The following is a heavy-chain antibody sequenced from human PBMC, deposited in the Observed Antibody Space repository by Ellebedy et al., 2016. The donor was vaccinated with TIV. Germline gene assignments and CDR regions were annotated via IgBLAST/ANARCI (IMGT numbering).Heavy chain of an antibody. CDR2: IRQEGDEI. CDR3: ARRASYGDYAVQVNPWFDP. V-gene: IGHV3-7*01. CDR1: GFNFRSCW. J-gene: IGHJ5*02. D-gene: IGHD4-17*01. Sequence: GESLKISCAASGFNFRSCWMTWVRQAPGKGLEWVAKIRQEGDEIYYVESVKGRFTISRDNAKNSLFLQLNSLRVEDTALYYCARRASYGDYAVQVNPWFDPWGQGTLVTVSS.